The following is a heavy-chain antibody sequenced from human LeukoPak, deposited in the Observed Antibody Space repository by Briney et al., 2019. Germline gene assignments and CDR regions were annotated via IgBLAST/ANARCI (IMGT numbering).Heavy chain of an antibody. CDR3: ARGRMAGTYVFDY. Sequence: VKVSCKASGDTFSSYAISWVRQAPGQGLEWMGGIIPIFGTANYAQKFQGRVTITADESTSTAYMELSSLRSEDTAVYYCARGRMAGTYVFDYWGQGTLVTVSS. CDR2: IIPIFGTA. V-gene: IGHV1-69*01. CDR1: GDTFSSYA. D-gene: IGHD6-19*01. J-gene: IGHJ4*02.